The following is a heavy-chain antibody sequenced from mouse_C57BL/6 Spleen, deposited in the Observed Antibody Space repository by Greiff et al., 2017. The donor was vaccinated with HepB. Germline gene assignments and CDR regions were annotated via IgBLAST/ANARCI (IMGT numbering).Heavy chain of an antibody. V-gene: IGHV1-26*01. CDR1: GYTFTDYY. J-gene: IGHJ4*01. D-gene: IGHD2-2*01. Sequence: EVQLQQSGPELVKPGASVKISCKASGYTFTDYYINWVKQSHGKSLEWIGDINPNNGGTSYNQKFKGKATLTVDKSSSTAYMELRSLTSEDSAVYYCSVTTYYAMDYWGQGTSVTVSS. CDR2: INPNNGGT. CDR3: SVTTYYAMDY.